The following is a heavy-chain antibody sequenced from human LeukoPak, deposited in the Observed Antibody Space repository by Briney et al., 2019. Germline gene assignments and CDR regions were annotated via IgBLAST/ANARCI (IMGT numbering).Heavy chain of an antibody. D-gene: IGHD6-6*01. CDR1: GLTFSSHW. J-gene: IGHJ4*02. Sequence: GGSLRLSCAASGLTFSSHWMHWVRQAPGKGLEWVSAISGSGGSTYYADSVKGRFTISRDNSKNTLYLQMNSLRAEDTAVYYCAKESLSSSSDFDYWGQGTLVTVSS. V-gene: IGHV3-23*01. CDR2: ISGSGGST. CDR3: AKESLSSSSDFDY.